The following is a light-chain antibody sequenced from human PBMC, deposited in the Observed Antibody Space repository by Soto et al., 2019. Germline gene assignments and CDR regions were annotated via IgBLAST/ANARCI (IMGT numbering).Light chain of an antibody. CDR3: SSYTTSTTLV. CDR1: SSDIGAYNY. V-gene: IGLV2-14*01. J-gene: IGLJ1*01. Sequence: QSALTQPASVSGSPGQSITISCSGTSSDIGAYNYVSWYQQHPGKAPKLMIYEVSNRPSGVSNHFSGSKSGNTASLTISGLQAEDEADYYRSSYTTSTTLVFGTGTKLTVL. CDR2: EVS.